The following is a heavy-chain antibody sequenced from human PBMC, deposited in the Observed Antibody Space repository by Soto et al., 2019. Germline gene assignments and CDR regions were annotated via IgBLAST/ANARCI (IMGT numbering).Heavy chain of an antibody. V-gene: IGHV1-8*02. CDR1: GYTFTDYD. Sequence: QVQLMQSGAEVRKPGASVKVSCKASGYTFTDYDINWVRQATGQGVEWLGWMSPKSGYTGYAQKFQGRVTLTRDTSRGTAYMELSSLTSEDTAVYYCTRNLYNTGDFDHWGQGTLVTVSS. CDR2: MSPKSGYT. D-gene: IGHD1-20*01. J-gene: IGHJ4*02. CDR3: TRNLYNTGDFDH.